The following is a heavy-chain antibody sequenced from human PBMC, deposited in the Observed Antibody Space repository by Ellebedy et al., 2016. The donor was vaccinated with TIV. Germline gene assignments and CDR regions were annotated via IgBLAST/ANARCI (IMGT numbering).Heavy chain of an antibody. CDR1: GFTFSSSA. D-gene: IGHD2/OR15-2a*01. V-gene: IGHV1-58*02. Sequence: ASVKVSCKASGFTFSSSAMLWVRQARGQRLEWIGWIVVGSGYTNYAQKFQERVTITRDTSTRTAYMELSSLRSDDTAVYYCARDERGDGSVIVIVHFNYWGQGTLVTVSS. CDR2: IVVGSGYT. J-gene: IGHJ4*02. CDR3: ARDERGDGSVIVIVHFNY.